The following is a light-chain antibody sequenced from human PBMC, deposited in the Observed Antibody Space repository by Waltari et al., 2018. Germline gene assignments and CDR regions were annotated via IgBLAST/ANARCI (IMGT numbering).Light chain of an antibody. J-gene: IGLJ2*01. Sequence: QSVLTQPPSLSGAPGQRVTISCTGSSSSIGAGYDVHWYQQLPGTAPKLLIYGNNNRPSGVPDLFSGSKSVTSASLAITGLQAEDEADYFCQSYDNNLDVLFGGGTKLTVL. CDR1: SSSIGAGYD. CDR3: QSYDNNLDVL. CDR2: GNN. V-gene: IGLV1-40*01.